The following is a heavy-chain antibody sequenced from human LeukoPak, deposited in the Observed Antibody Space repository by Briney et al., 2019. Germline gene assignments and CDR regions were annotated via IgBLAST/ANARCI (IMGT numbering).Heavy chain of an antibody. D-gene: IGHD2-8*01. J-gene: IGHJ6*03. CDR1: GYSFTSYW. CDR2: IYPGDSGT. Sequence: GEPLKISCKGSGYSFTSYWIGWVRQMPGKGLEWMGSIYPGDSGTRYSPSLQGQVTISADTSISTAYLQLSSLKSSDTAMYYCARLLRDYYYYYYTDVWGKGTTVTVSS. CDR3: ARLLRDYYYYYYTDV. V-gene: IGHV5-51*01.